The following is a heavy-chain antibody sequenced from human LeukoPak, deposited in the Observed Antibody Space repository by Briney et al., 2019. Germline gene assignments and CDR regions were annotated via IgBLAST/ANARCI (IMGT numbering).Heavy chain of an antibody. J-gene: IGHJ4*02. D-gene: IGHD7-27*01. CDR1: GFTFSNYD. CDR2: IWSDGSNR. V-gene: IGHV3-33*01. Sequence: GGSLRLSCAASGFTFSNYDMHWVRQAPGKGLEWVAFIWSDGSNRYYADSVKGRFTISRDNSKNTLSLQMNSLRVEDTAVYYCARDLAWGAFDYWGQGTLVTVSS. CDR3: ARDLAWGAFDY.